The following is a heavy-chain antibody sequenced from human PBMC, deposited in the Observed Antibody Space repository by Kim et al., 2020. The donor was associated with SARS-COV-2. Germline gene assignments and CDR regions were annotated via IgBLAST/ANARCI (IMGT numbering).Heavy chain of an antibody. CDR1: GFTVSSNY. Sequence: GGSLRLSCAASGFTVSSNYMTWVRQAPGKGLEWVSVIYSGGTTKYAGSVKGRFTISRDSSKNTVFLQMNSLRVEDTAVYYCARGISTWHYWGQGTLVTVS. J-gene: IGHJ4*02. CDR3: ARGISTWHY. CDR2: IYSGGTT. D-gene: IGHD6-13*01. V-gene: IGHV3-66*01.